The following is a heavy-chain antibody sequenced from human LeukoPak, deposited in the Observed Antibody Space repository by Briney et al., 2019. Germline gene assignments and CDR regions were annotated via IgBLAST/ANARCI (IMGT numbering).Heavy chain of an antibody. V-gene: IGHV1-46*01. Sequence: ASVKVSCKASGYTFTTYYMHWVRQAPGQGLEWMGIINPSSGSTTYAQKFQGRVTMTRDTSTSTVYMELNSLRSEDTAVYSCARANYGILTGLTPFDPWGQGTLVTVPS. CDR1: GYTFTTYY. D-gene: IGHD3-9*01. CDR3: ARANYGILTGLTPFDP. J-gene: IGHJ5*02. CDR2: INPSSGST.